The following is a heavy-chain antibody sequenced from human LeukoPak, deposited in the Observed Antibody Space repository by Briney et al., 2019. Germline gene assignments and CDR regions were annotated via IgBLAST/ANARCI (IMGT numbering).Heavy chain of an antibody. Sequence: SVTVSCKASGGTFSSYALSWVRQAPGQGLEWMGGIIPIFGTANYAHKFQGRGTITASESTGTAYMELSSLSSEDTAVYYCASGEGWFDPWGQGTLVTVSS. CDR1: GGTFSSYA. V-gene: IGHV1-69*13. J-gene: IGHJ5*02. CDR3: ASGEGWFDP. CDR2: IIPIFGTA.